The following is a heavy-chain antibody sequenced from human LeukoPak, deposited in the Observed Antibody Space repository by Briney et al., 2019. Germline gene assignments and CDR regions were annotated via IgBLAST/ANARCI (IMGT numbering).Heavy chain of an antibody. J-gene: IGHJ3*02. CDR3: ARFSTPRAFDI. CDR2: INHSGST. D-gene: IGHD2-15*01. CDR1: GGSFSGYY. Sequence: PSETLSLTCAVYGGSFSGYYWSWIRQPPGKGLEWIGEINHSGSTNYNPSLKSRVTISVDTSKNQFSLKLSSVTAADTAVYYCARFSTPRAFDIWGQGTMVTVSS. V-gene: IGHV4-34*01.